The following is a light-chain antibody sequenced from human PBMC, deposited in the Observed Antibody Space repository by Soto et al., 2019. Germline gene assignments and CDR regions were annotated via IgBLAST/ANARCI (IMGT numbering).Light chain of an antibody. V-gene: IGLV2-23*01. CDR2: EGS. Sequence: QSALTQPASVSGPPGQSFPFSGPGTRVNVGSYNLVSWYQQHPGKAPKLMIYEGSKRPSGVSNRFSGSKSGNTASLTISGLQAEDEADYYCCSYAGSSTSVVFGGGTKLTVL. CDR1: RVNVGSYNL. J-gene: IGLJ2*01. CDR3: CSYAGSSTSVV.